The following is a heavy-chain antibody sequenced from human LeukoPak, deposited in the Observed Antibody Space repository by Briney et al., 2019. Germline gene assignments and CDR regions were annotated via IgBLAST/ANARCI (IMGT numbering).Heavy chain of an antibody. V-gene: IGHV3-74*01. Sequence: GGSLRLSCTASGFTFSSHWMHWVRQAPGKGLVWVSRINSDGSTTSYADSVKGRFTISRDNAKNTLYPQMNSLRAEDTAVYYCARDPSVRVCDFWGQGTLVTVSS. J-gene: IGHJ4*02. D-gene: IGHD4-17*01. CDR1: GFTFSSHW. CDR2: INSDGSTT. CDR3: ARDPSVRVCDF.